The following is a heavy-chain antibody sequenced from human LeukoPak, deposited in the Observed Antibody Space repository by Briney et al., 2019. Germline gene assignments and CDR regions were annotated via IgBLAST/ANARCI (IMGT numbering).Heavy chain of an antibody. Sequence: ASVKVSCKASGGTFSSYAISWVRQAPGQGLEWVGGIIPIFGTANYAQKFQGRVTITADESTSTAYMELSSLRSEDPAVYYCASPDSSGYYYPMLSLGLDYWGQGTLVTVSS. CDR2: IIPIFGTA. J-gene: IGHJ4*02. CDR1: GGTFSSYA. V-gene: IGHV1-69*13. D-gene: IGHD3-22*01. CDR3: ASPDSSGYYYPMLSLGLDY.